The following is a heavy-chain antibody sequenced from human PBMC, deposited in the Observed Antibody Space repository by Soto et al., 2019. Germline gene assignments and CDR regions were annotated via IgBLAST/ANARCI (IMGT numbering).Heavy chain of an antibody. CDR1: GDSVSSKVAT. V-gene: IGHV6-1*01. D-gene: IGHD2-15*01. CDR2: TYYRSKWYT. J-gene: IGHJ4*02. CDR3: ARGGSCSGGSCYSTPYLDF. Sequence: SQTLSLTCAISGDSVSSKVATWNWIRQSPSRGLECLGMTYYRSKWYTDYAASVKSRITINADPSKNQFSLQLNSVTPEETAVYFCARGGSCSGGSCYSTPYLDFWGQGTLVTVSS.